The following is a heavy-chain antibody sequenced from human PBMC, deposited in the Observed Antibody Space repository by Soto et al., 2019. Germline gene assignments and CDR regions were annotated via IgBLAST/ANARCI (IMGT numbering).Heavy chain of an antibody. CDR1: GGSISSGDYY. D-gene: IGHD4-17*01. V-gene: IGHV4-30-4*01. Sequence: SETLSLTCTVSGGSISSGDYYWSWIRQPPGKGLEWIGYIYYSGSTYYNPSLKSRVTISVDMSKNQFSLKLSSVTAADTAVYYCARSTVTTKPDWFDPWGQGTLVTVSS. J-gene: IGHJ5*02. CDR2: IYYSGST. CDR3: ARSTVTTKPDWFDP.